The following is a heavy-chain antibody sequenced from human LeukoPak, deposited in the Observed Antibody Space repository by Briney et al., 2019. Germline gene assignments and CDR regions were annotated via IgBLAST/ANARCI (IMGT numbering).Heavy chain of an antibody. CDR3: ARDMGKANY. V-gene: IGHV3-74*01. Sequence: GGSLRLSCAASGFTFSSHWMHWVRQAPGKGLVWVSRLNGDGNIRSYGDSVKGRFTISRDNAKNTVYLQMNSLRAEDTAVYYCARDMGKANYWGQGTLVTVSS. CDR1: GFTFSSHW. D-gene: IGHD7-27*01. J-gene: IGHJ4*02. CDR2: LNGDGNIR.